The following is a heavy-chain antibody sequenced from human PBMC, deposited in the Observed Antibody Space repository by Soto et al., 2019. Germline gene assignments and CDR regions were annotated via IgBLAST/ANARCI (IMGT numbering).Heavy chain of an antibody. V-gene: IGHV3-33*01. CDR2: IWYDGSNK. J-gene: IGHJ6*02. CDR3: ARGWCSSTSCYLDV. D-gene: IGHD2-2*01. Sequence: GGSLRLSCAASGFTFSSYGMHWVRQAPGKGLEWVAVIWYDGSNKYYADSVKGRFTISRDNSKNTLYLQMNSLRAEDTAVYYCARGWCSSTSCYLDVWGQGTTVTVSS. CDR1: GFTFSSYG.